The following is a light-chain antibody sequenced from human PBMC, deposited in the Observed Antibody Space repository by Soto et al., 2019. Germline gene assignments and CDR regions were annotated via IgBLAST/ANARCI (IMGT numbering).Light chain of an antibody. J-gene: IGLJ3*02. CDR2: SNN. CDR3: AAWADSLNGPL. Sequence: QSVLTQPHSASGTPGQRVTISCSGSSSNIAINAVNWYQQLPGTAPTLLIYSNNQRPSGVPDRCSGSKSGPSASLAVNGLQAEDEAEYYCAAWADSLNGPLFGGGTQLTVL. V-gene: IGLV1-44*01. CDR1: SSNIAINA.